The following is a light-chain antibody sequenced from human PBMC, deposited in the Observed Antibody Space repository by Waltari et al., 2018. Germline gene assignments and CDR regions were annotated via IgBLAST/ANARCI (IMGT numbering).Light chain of an antibody. CDR1: ELGDKY. V-gene: IGLV3-1*01. CDR3: QAWDRSIVI. J-gene: IGLJ2*01. Sequence: SYDLTQPPSVSVSPGQTASITCSGDELGDKYASWYQQKPGPSPVLVIYQDNQRPSGIRERFSGSNSESTATLTISGTQPMDEGDYFCQAWDRSIVIFGGGTKLTVL. CDR2: QDN.